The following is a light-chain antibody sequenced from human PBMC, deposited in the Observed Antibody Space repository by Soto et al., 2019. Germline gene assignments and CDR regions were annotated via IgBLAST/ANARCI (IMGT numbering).Light chain of an antibody. V-gene: IGKV3-20*01. Sequence: EIVLTQSPGTLSLSPGEGATLSCRVSQSVSSTYLAWYQQKPGQAPRLLIYGASSRATDITDRFSGSASGTDFTLTISRLEPDYFAVYYSQRYVSPPLYSFGRGTKLEIK. CDR1: QSVSSTY. CDR2: GAS. J-gene: IGKJ2*01. CDR3: QRYVSPPLYS.